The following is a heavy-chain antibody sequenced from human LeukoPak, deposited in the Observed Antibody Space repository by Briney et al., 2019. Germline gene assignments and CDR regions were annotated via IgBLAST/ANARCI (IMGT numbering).Heavy chain of an antibody. CDR3: ARLRPKNYGDYVRRTPYYYGMDV. Sequence: SETLSLTCTVSGGSTTNYYWSWIRQPPGKGLEWIAYVYHTGHSNYNPSLKSRVTMSVDTSKNQFSLKLSSVTAADTAVYYCARLRPKNYGDYVRRTPYYYGMDVWGQGTTVTVSS. V-gene: IGHV4-59*12. CDR1: GGSTTNYY. CDR2: VYHTGHS. D-gene: IGHD4-17*01. J-gene: IGHJ6*02.